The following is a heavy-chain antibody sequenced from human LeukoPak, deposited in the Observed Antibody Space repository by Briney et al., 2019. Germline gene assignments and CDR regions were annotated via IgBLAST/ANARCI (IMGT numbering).Heavy chain of an antibody. CDR3: AKLLYASSWAPFDY. CDR2: IYSGGST. D-gene: IGHD6-13*01. Sequence: GGSLRLSCAASGFTVSTNYMTWVRQAPGKGLEWVSIIYSGGSTYYTDSVKGRFTISKDISKSTLYLQMISLRAEDTAVYYCAKLLYASSWAPFDYWGQGTLVTVSS. V-gene: IGHV3-53*01. J-gene: IGHJ4*02. CDR1: GFTVSTNY.